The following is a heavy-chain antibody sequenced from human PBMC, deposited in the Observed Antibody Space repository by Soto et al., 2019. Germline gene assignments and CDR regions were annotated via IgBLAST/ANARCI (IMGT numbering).Heavy chain of an antibody. CDR1: GDTFSFYS. J-gene: IGHJ4*02. Sequence: SVKVSCKASGDTFSFYSINWVRQAPGLGLEWMWRINPILSMSNYAQRFQGRVTMTADKSTSTAYMDLSSLRSEDIAIYFCATSYGSGYRAFDYWGQGALVTVSS. V-gene: IGHV1-69*02. CDR2: INPILSMS. CDR3: ATSYGSGYRAFDY. D-gene: IGHD3-10*01.